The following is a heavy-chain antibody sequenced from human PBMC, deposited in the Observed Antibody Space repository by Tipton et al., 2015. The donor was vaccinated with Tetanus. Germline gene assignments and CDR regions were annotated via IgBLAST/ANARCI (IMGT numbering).Heavy chain of an antibody. CDR3: AREDGGPTLDYFDS. V-gene: IGHV3-30-3*01. CDR1: GFTFTRYA. Sequence: SLRLSCAASGFTFTRYAMHWVRQAPGKGLQWVAVITFDGNTKYYTDSVKGRFTLSRDNPKNMLYLQMNSLKIEDTAVYYCAREDGGPTLDYFDSWGQGTLVTVAS. CDR2: ITFDGNTK. J-gene: IGHJ4*02. D-gene: IGHD3-16*01.